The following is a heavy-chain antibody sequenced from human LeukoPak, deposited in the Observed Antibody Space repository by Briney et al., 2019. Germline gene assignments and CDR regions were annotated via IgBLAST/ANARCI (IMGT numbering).Heavy chain of an antibody. CDR1: GGSFSGYY. J-gene: IGHJ3*02. D-gene: IGHD4-17*01. Sequence: SETLSLTCAVYGGSFSGYYWSWIRQPPGKGLEWIGEINHSGSTNYNPSLKSRVTISVDTSKNQFSLKLRSVTAADTAVYHCARPDYGDYVFDIWGQGTMVTVSS. CDR3: ARPDYGDYVFDI. V-gene: IGHV4-34*01. CDR2: INHSGST.